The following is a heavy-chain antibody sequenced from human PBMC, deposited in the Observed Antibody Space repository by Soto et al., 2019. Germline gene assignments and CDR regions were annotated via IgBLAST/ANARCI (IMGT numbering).Heavy chain of an antibody. V-gene: IGHV3-15*01. Sequence: EVQLVESGGGLVKPGGSLRLSCAASGFTFSKAWMSWVRQAPGKGLEWVGRIKSKSDGETTDYAAPVKGRFPISRDDSKNTLYLQMNSLKTEDTAVYYCTTDRRSWGQGTLVTVSS. CDR2: IKSKSDGETT. J-gene: IGHJ5*02. CDR1: GFTFSKAW. D-gene: IGHD3-3*01. CDR3: TTDRRS.